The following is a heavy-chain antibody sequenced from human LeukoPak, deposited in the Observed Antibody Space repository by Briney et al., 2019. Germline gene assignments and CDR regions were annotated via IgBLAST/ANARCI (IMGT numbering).Heavy chain of an antibody. D-gene: IGHD1-1*01. CDR3: ARSTAGFDY. J-gene: IGHJ4*02. CDR1: GFSFGSYW. V-gene: IGHV3-7*01. CDR2: IKEDGSEK. Sequence: GGSLRLSCAASGFSFGSYWIAWVRQAPGKGLEWVANIKEDGSEKYYVDSVKGRFTISRDNAKNSLSLQMSSLRAEDTAVYYRARSTAGFDYWGQGTLVTVSS.